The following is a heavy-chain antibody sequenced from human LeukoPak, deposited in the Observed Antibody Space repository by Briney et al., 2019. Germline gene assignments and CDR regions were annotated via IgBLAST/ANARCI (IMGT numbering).Heavy chain of an antibody. D-gene: IGHD1-26*01. CDR3: AALSSGSYRGYYMDV. J-gene: IGHJ6*03. Sequence: HPGGSLRLSCAASGFTFSSYAMHWVRQAPGKGLEWVAVIWYGGSNKYYADSVKGRFTISRDNSKSTLYLQMNSLRAEDTAVYYCAALSSGSYRGYYMDVWGKGTTVTVSS. CDR1: GFTFSSYA. V-gene: IGHV3-30*04. CDR2: IWYGGSNK.